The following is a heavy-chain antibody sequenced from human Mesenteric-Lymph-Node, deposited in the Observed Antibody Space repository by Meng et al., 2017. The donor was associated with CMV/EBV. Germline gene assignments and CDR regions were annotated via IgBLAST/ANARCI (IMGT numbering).Heavy chain of an antibody. V-gene: IGHV2-5*02. D-gene: IGHD6-13*01. CDR3: AHSSGIAAAGPFYFDY. CDR2: IYWDDDK. J-gene: IGHJ4*02. Sequence: QIILKESGPPLVKPTQTLTLICTFSGFSLSTSGVGVGWIRQPPGKALEWLALIYWDDDKRYSPSLKSRLTITKDTSKNQVVLTMTNMDPVDTATYYCAHSSGIAAAGPFYFDYWGQGTLVTVSS. CDR1: GFSLSTSGVG.